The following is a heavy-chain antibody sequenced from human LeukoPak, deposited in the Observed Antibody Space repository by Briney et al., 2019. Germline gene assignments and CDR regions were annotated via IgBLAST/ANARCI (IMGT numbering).Heavy chain of an antibody. J-gene: IGHJ4*02. D-gene: IGHD3-22*01. CDR2: ISYVGSNK. CDR1: GFTFSSYG. Sequence: PGGSLRLSCAASGFTFSSYGMHWVRQAPGKGLEWVAVISYVGSNKYYADSVKGRFTISRDNAKNTLYLQMNSLRAEDTAVYYCAREMAYYDSSGYLHYFDYWGQGTLVTVSS. V-gene: IGHV3-30*03. CDR3: AREMAYYDSSGYLHYFDY.